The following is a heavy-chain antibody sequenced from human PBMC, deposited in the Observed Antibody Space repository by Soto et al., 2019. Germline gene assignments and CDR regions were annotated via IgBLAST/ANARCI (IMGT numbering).Heavy chain of an antibody. CDR3: AKDRAAAAPIPYYFDY. CDR1: GFTFSSYA. V-gene: IGHV3-23*01. J-gene: IGHJ4*02. Sequence: GGSLRLSCAASGFTFSSYAMSWVRQAPGKGLEWVSAISGSGGSTYYADSVKGRFTISRDNSKNTLYLQMNSLRAEDTAVYYCAKDRAAAAPIPYYFDYWGQGTLVTVS. D-gene: IGHD6-13*01. CDR2: ISGSGGST.